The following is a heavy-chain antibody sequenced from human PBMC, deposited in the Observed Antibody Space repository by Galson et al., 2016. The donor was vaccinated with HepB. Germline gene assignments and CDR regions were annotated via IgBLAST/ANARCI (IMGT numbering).Heavy chain of an antibody. CDR2: ISEDGTQK. V-gene: IGHV3-30*04. CDR1: GFTFSDYT. CDR3: ASTVSSAWNTFDS. J-gene: IGHJ4*02. D-gene: IGHD6-25*01. Sequence: SLRLSCAASGFTFSDYTMHWIRQAPGQAPGEGLEWVAVISEDGTQKYLADSVKGRFTISRDNSRSILYLQMNSLRREDTAIYYCASTVSSAWNTFDSWGQGTLVPVSS.